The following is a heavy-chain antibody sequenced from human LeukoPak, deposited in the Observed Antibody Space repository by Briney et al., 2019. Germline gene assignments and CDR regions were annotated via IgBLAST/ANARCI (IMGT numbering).Heavy chain of an antibody. CDR2: ISSSGSTI. CDR1: GFTFSDYY. D-gene: IGHD1-26*01. J-gene: IGHJ4*02. V-gene: IGHV3-11*01. CDR3: ARVWELWTVFDY. Sequence: PGGSLRLSCAASGFTFSDYYMSCLRQTPGKGLEWVSYISSSGSTIYYADSVKGRFTISRDNAKNSLYLQMNSLRAEDTAVYYCARVWELWTVFDYWGQGTLVTVSS.